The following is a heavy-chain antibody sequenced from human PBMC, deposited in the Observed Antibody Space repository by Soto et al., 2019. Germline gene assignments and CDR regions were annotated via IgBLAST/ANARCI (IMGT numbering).Heavy chain of an antibody. CDR1: GFTFDDYA. V-gene: IGHV3-9*01. J-gene: IGHJ4*02. CDR3: AKDRGLVLSFYFDY. CDR2: ISWNSGSI. D-gene: IGHD6-19*01. Sequence: EVQLVESGGGLVQPGRSLRLSCAASGFTFDDYAMHWVRQAPGKGLEWVSGISWNSGSIGYADSGKGRFTISRDNAKNSLYLQMNSLRAEDTALYYCAKDRGLVLSFYFDYWGQGTLVTVSS.